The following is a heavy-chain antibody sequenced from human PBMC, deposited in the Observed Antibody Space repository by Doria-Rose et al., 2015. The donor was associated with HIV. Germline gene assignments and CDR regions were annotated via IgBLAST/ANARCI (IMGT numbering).Heavy chain of an antibody. CDR1: GVSLSSPGVG. V-gene: IGHV2-26*01. Sequence: QTTLKESGPVLVKPTETLTLTCTVSGVSLSSPGVGVSWIRQPPGKALEWLANIFSDDERSYKTSLKSRLTISRGTSKIQVVLTMTDMDPVDTATYYCARIKSSRWYHKYYFDFWGQGTLVIVSA. J-gene: IGHJ4*02. CDR3: ARIKSSRWYHKYYFDF. D-gene: IGHD6-13*01. CDR2: IFSDDER.